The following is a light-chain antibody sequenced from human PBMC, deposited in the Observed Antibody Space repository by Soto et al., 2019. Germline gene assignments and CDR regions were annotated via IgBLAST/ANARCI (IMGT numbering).Light chain of an antibody. CDR2: EVN. J-gene: IGLJ3*02. CDR3: SSYTTSGTLV. CDR1: SSDVGSYNH. Sequence: QSVLTQPASVSGPPGQSIAISCTGSSSDVGSYNHVSWYQHHPGKGPTLLIYEVNNRPSGVSGRFSGSKSGNTASLTISGLQAEDEAFYHCSSYTTSGTLVFGGGTKVTVL. V-gene: IGLV2-14*01.